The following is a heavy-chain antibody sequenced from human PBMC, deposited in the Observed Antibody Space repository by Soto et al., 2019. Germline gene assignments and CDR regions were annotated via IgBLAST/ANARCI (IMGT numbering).Heavy chain of an antibody. V-gene: IGHV4-59*01. CDR1: GGSITPYY. D-gene: IGHD2-15*01. Sequence: SETLSLTCTVSGGSITPYYWSWIRQPPGEGLEWIGYVSYNGNTDYNPSLKSRVSISVDTSKNEFSLKLNSLAAADAAIYFCARQQYTVVTAFDVWGRGTMVTVSS. CDR2: VSYNGNT. CDR3: ARQQYTVVTAFDV. J-gene: IGHJ3*01.